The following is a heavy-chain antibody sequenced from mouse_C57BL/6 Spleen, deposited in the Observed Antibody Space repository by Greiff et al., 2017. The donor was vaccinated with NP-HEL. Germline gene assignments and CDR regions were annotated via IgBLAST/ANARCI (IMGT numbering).Heavy chain of an antibody. J-gene: IGHJ3*01. D-gene: IGHD1-1*02. Sequence: VQLQESGPELVKPGASVKISCKASGYAFSSSWMNWVKQRPGKGLEWIGRIYPGDGDTNYNGKFKGKATLTADKSSSTAYMQLSSLTSEDSAVYFCARSRVAWFAYWGQGTLVTVSA. CDR2: IYPGDGDT. CDR3: ARSRVAWFAY. V-gene: IGHV1-82*01. CDR1: GYAFSSSW.